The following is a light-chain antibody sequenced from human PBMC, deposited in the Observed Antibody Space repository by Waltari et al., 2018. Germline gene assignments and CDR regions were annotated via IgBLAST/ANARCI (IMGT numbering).Light chain of an antibody. J-gene: IGLJ2*01. Sequence: YVLTQPPSVSVAPEQTASITCGGNNIGSRSVHWYQQKPGQAPVLVVYADRDRPSGIPERFSGYNSGNTATLTISRVEAGDEADYYCQVWDSSSDLEIFGGGTKLTVL. CDR1: NIGSRS. CDR2: ADR. V-gene: IGLV3-21*02. CDR3: QVWDSSSDLEI.